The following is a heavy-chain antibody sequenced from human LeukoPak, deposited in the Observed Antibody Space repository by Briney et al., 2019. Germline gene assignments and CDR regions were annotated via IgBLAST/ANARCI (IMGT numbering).Heavy chain of an antibody. CDR1: GFTFGMYA. V-gene: IGHV3-23*01. Sequence: GGSLRLSCAASGFTFGMYAMSWVRQAPGKGLEWVSTLSGSGGSTYYADSVKGRFTISGDESKNTLSLQMNSLRPEDTAVYYCAKDGGLWVSAHWGDSWGRGTLVTVSS. CDR2: LSGSGGST. D-gene: IGHD7-27*01. CDR3: AKDGGLWVSAHWGDS. J-gene: IGHJ4*02.